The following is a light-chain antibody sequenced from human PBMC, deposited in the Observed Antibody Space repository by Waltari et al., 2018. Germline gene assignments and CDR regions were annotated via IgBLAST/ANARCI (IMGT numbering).Light chain of an antibody. CDR2: AAS. V-gene: IGKV1-39*01. CDR3: QQYYSYPT. J-gene: IGKJ4*01. Sequence: DIQMTQSPSSLSASVGDRVTITCRASQSISSYLNWYQQKPGKAPKLLIYAASSLQSGVPSRFSGSGSGTDFTLTISSLQSEDFATYYCQQYYSYPTFGGGTKVEIK. CDR1: QSISSY.